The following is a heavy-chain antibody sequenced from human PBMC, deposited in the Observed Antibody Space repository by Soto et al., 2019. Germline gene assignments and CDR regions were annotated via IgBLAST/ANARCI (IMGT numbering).Heavy chain of an antibody. CDR2: IYSGGST. J-gene: IGHJ4*02. D-gene: IGHD3-10*01. CDR1: GFTVSSNY. V-gene: IGHV3-66*01. Sequence: GGSLRLSCAASGFTVSSNYMSWVRQAPGKGLEWVSVIYSGGSTYYADSVKGRFTISRDNSKNTLYLQMNSLRAEDTAVYYCASWAWGYGSGSYYNFGDYWGQGTLVTVSS. CDR3: ASWAWGYGSGSYYNFGDY.